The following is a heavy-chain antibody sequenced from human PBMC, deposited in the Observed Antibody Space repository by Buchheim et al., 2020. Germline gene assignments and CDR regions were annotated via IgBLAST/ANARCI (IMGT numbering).Heavy chain of an antibody. CDR3: AKEGGLYCGGDCYTADYYGMDV. V-gene: IGHV3-30*18. Sequence: QVQLVESGGGVVQPGRSLRLSCAASGFTFSSYGMHWVRQAPGKGLEWVAVISYDGSNKYYADSVKGRFTISRDNSKNTLYLQMNSLRAEDTAVYYCAKEGGLYCGGDCYTADYYGMDVWGQGTT. J-gene: IGHJ6*02. CDR1: GFTFSSYG. CDR2: ISYDGSNK. D-gene: IGHD2-21*02.